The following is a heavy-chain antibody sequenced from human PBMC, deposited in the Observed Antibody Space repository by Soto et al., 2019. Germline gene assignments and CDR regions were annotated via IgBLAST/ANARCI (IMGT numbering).Heavy chain of an antibody. CDR1: GYTFTSYG. J-gene: IGHJ5*02. V-gene: IGHV1-18*04. Sequence: ASVKVSCKASGYTFTSYGISWVRQAPGQGLEWMGWISAYNGNTNYARKLQGRVTMTADTSTSTAYMELRSLRSDDTAVYYCAREENYYDSSGPGGWFDPWGQGTLVTVSS. CDR3: AREENYYDSSGPGGWFDP. CDR2: ISAYNGNT. D-gene: IGHD3-22*01.